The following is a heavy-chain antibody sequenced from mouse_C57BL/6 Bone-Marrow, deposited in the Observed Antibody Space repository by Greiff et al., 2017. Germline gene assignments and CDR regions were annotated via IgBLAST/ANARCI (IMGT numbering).Heavy chain of an antibody. Sequence: EVKVVESGGGLVKPGGSLKLSCAASGFTFSSYTMSWVRQTPEKRLEWVATISGGGGNTYYPDSVKGRFTISRDNAKNTLYLQMSSLRSEDTALYYCATRYYGSSGYFDYWGQGTTLTVSS. V-gene: IGHV5-9*01. D-gene: IGHD1-1*01. J-gene: IGHJ2*01. CDR3: ATRYYGSSGYFDY. CDR2: ISGGGGNT. CDR1: GFTFSSYT.